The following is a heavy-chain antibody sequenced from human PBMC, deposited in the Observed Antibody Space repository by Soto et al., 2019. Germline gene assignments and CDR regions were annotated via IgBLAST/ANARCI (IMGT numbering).Heavy chain of an antibody. CDR3: ARDQRYYGSGSYYSDN. D-gene: IGHD3-10*01. J-gene: IGHJ4*02. Sequence: QGRLVQSGPEVKKPGASVKVSCKTSGYVFISYGISWVRQAPGHGLEWVGWISAYTGKADYAQKFQGRVTMTTETSTSTAFLELWSLRSDDTAVYYCARDQRYYGSGSYYSDNWGQGTLVTVSS. CDR1: GYVFISYG. CDR2: ISAYTGKA. V-gene: IGHV1-18*04.